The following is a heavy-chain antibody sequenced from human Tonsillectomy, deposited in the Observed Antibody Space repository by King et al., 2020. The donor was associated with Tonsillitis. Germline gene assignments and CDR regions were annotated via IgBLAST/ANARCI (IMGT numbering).Heavy chain of an antibody. Sequence: VQLVESGGGLVKPGGSLRLSCAASGFTFSDYYMSWIRQAPVKGLEWVSYISSSGSTIYYADSVKGRFTISMDNAKNSLYLQMNSMRAEDTAVYYCARGRFCSSTSCYTRFLVNYWGQGTLVTVSS. V-gene: IGHV3-11*01. D-gene: IGHD2-2*02. J-gene: IGHJ4*02. CDR1: GFTFSDYY. CDR2: ISSSGSTI. CDR3: ARGRFCSSTSCYTRFLVNY.